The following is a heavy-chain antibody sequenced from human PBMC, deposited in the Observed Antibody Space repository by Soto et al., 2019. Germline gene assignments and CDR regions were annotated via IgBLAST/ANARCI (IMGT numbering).Heavy chain of an antibody. CDR1: GGSISSYY. CDR2: IYYSGST. Sequence: PSETLSLTCTVSGGSISSYYWSWIRQHPGKGLEWIGYIYYSGSTYYNPSLKSRVTISVDTSKNQFSLKLSSVTAADTAVYYCAREGGLYGDYVSSTNWFDPWGQGTLVTVSS. CDR3: AREGGLYGDYVSSTNWFDP. D-gene: IGHD4-17*01. V-gene: IGHV4-59*06. J-gene: IGHJ5*02.